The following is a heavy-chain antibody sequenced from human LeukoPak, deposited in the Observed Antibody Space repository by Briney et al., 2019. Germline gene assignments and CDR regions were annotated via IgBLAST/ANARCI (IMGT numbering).Heavy chain of an antibody. CDR3: ARDQAITKIVDRAFDI. CDR1: GYTFTGYY. V-gene: IGHV1-2*06. J-gene: IGHJ3*02. CDR2: INPNSGGT. D-gene: IGHD3-22*01. Sequence: ASVKVSCKASGYTFTGYYMHWVRQAPGQGLEWMGRINPNSGGTNYAQKFQGRVTITTDESTSTAYMELSSLRSEDTAVYYCARDQAITKIVDRAFDIWGQGTMVTVSS.